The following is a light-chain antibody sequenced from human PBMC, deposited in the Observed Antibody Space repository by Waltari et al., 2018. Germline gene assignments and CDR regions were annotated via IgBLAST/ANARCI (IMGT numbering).Light chain of an antibody. V-gene: IGLV4-69*01. J-gene: IGLJ2*01. CDR1: RGHSSYS. Sequence: QLVLTQSPSASASLGASVKLTCPLSRGHSSYSIAWHHQQPEKGPRYLMKLNSDGSHSKGDGIPDRFSGSSSGAERYLTISSLQSEDEADYYCQTWGTGIHVVFGGGTKLTVL. CDR3: QTWGTGIHVV. CDR2: LNSDGSH.